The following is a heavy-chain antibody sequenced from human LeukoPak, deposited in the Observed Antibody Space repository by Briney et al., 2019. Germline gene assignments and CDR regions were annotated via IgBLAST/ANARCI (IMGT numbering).Heavy chain of an antibody. D-gene: IGHD6-19*01. J-gene: IGHJ5*02. CDR2: ISGSGGST. CDR1: GFTFSSYG. V-gene: IGHV3-23*01. CDR3: AKDPSSGWFALTNWFDP. Sequence: GGSLRLSCAASGFTFSSYGMSWVRQAPGKGLEWVSAISGSGGSTYYADSVKGRFTISRDNSKNTLYLQMNSLRAEDTAVYYCAKDPSSGWFALTNWFDPWGQGTLVTVSS.